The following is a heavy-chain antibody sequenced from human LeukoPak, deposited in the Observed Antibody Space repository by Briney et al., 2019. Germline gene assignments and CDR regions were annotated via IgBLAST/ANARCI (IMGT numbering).Heavy chain of an antibody. J-gene: IGHJ4*02. CDR1: GGTFSSYA. V-gene: IGHV1-69*13. Sequence: ASVKVSCKASGGTFSSYAISWVRQAPGQGLEWMGGIIPIFGTANYAQKFQGRVTITADESTSTAYMELSSLRSEDTAVYYCARALYYYDSSGYYYFDCWGQGTLVTVSS. D-gene: IGHD3-22*01. CDR3: ARALYYYDSSGYYYFDC. CDR2: IIPIFGTA.